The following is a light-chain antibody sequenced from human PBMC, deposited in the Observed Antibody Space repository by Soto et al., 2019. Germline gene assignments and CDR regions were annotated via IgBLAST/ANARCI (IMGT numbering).Light chain of an antibody. V-gene: IGKV3-20*01. CDR1: QSVSSSY. Sequence: EIVLTQSPGTLSLCPGERVTLSCGARQSVSSSYLAWYQQKPGQAPRLLIYGASSRATGIPDRFSGSGSGTDFTLTISRLEPEDFAVYYCQQYGSSPLTFGGGTKVDIK. CDR3: QQYGSSPLT. J-gene: IGKJ4*01. CDR2: GAS.